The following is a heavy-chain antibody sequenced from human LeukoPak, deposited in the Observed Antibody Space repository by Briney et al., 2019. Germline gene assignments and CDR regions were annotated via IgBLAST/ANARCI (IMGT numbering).Heavy chain of an antibody. V-gene: IGHV3-30-3*01. J-gene: IGHJ3*01. D-gene: IGHD3-16*02. CDR1: GFTFSSYA. CDR3: ARGIIGPNEAFDV. Sequence: GGSPRLSCAASGFTFSSYAMHWVRQAPGKGLEWVAVISYDGGNKLYAGSVTGRFTISRDNSKNTVFLQMNSLRAEDSAVYFCARGIIGPNEAFDVWGQGTMVTVSS. CDR2: ISYDGGNK.